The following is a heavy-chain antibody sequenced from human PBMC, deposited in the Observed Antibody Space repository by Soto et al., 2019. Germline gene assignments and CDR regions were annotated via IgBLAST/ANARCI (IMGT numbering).Heavy chain of an antibody. J-gene: IGHJ4*02. V-gene: IGHV2-5*02. D-gene: IGHD5-18*01. CDR2: IYWDDDK. CDR1: GFSLSTSGVG. Sequence: QITLKESGPTLVKPTQTLTLTCTFSGFSLSTSGVGVGWIRQPPGKALEWLALIYWDDDKRYSPSLKSRLTITKATSKNQVVLTMPNMDPVDTATYYCAWGDTAMVLDYWGQGTLVTVSS. CDR3: AWGDTAMVLDY.